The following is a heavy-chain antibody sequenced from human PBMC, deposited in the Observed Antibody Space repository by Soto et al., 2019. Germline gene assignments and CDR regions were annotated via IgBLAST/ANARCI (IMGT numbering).Heavy chain of an antibody. Sequence: SVKVSCKASGGTFSSYAISWVRQAPGQGLEWIGGIIPIFGTANYAQKFQGRVTITADESTSTAYMELSSLRSEDTAVYYCARDAAAVQPQYNWFDPWGQGTQVTVSS. D-gene: IGHD6-13*01. CDR2: IIPIFGTA. J-gene: IGHJ5*02. V-gene: IGHV1-69*13. CDR1: GGTFSSYA. CDR3: ARDAAAVQPQYNWFDP.